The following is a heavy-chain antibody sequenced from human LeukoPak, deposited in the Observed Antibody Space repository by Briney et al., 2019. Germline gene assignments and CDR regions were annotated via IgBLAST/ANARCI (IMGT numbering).Heavy chain of an antibody. J-gene: IGHJ4*02. D-gene: IGHD1-7*01. CDR3: ARDIFGTTPFQIDY. Sequence: GGSLRLSCAASGFTFSSYAMHWVRQAPGKGLEWVAVISYDGSNKYYADSVKGRFTISRDNSKNTLYLQMNSLRAEDTAVYYCARDIFGTTPFQIDYWGQGTLVTVSS. CDR2: ISYDGSNK. V-gene: IGHV3-30-3*01. CDR1: GFTFSSYA.